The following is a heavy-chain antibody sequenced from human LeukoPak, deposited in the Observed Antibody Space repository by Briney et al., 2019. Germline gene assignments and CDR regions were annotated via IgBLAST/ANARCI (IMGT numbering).Heavy chain of an antibody. CDR3: ARDSLTTTASDY. D-gene: IGHD4-11*01. J-gene: IGHJ4*02. CDR1: GYTFTSYG. CDR2: ISAYNGNT. Sequence: ASVKVSCKASGYTFTSYGISWVRQAPEQGLEWMGWISAYNGNTNYAQKLQGRVTMTTDTSTSTAYMELRSLRSDDTAVYYCARDSLTTTASDYWGQGTLVTVSS. V-gene: IGHV1-18*01.